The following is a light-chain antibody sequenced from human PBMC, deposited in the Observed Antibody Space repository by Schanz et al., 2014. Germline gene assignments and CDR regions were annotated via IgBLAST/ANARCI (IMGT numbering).Light chain of an antibody. J-gene: IGLJ3*02. CDR3: AAWDDSLNGWV. Sequence: QSVLTQPPSVSGTPGQRVTVSCSGSNSNIGSNAVNWYQQFPGTAPKLLIYTNDQRPSGVPDRFSGSKSGTSASLAISGLQSEDEADYSCAAWDDSLNGWVFGGGTKLTV. V-gene: IGLV1-44*01. CDR1: NSNIGSNA. CDR2: TND.